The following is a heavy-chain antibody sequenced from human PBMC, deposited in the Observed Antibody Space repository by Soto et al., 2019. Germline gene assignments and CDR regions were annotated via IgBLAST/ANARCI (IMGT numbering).Heavy chain of an antibody. J-gene: IGHJ5*02. CDR3: ARGSSTSCYSWFEP. CDR1: CYTFTSYG. V-gene: IGHV1-18*01. Sequence: GASVKVSCKASCYTFTSYGISLFRHSPGQWLEWMGWISAYNGNTNYAQKLQGRVTMTTDTSTSTAYMELRSLRSDDTAVYYCARGSSTSCYSWFEPWGQGTLVTVSS. CDR2: ISAYNGNT. D-gene: IGHD2-2*02.